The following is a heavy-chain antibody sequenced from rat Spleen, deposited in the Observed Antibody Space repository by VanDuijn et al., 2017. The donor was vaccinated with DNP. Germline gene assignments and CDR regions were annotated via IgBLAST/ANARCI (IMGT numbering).Heavy chain of an antibody. CDR1: GFTFSDYA. Sequence: EVQLVESGGGLVQPGRSLKLSCAASGFTFSDYAMAWVRQSPKKGLEWVATIIYDGGSAYYQDSVKGRFTISRDNAKSTLYLQMNSLSSEDTATYYCTRKYTTDYYWYFDFWGPGTMVTVSS. J-gene: IGHJ1*01. D-gene: IGHD1-6*01. CDR2: IIYDGGSA. CDR3: TRKYTTDYYWYFDF. V-gene: IGHV5-7*01.